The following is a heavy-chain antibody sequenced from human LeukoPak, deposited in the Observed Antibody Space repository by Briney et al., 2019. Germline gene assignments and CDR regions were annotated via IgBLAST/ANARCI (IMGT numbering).Heavy chain of an antibody. Sequence: QAGGSLRLSCAASGFTFSNYWVSWVRQAPGKGLEWVANIKEDGSEKNYVDSVRGRFTISRDNAKNSLYLQMNSLRAEDTAVYYCAREDYGAGWNDFDIWGQGTMVTVSS. CDR3: AREDYGAGWNDFDI. J-gene: IGHJ3*02. CDR2: IKEDGSEK. V-gene: IGHV3-7*01. D-gene: IGHD4-17*01. CDR1: GFTFSNYW.